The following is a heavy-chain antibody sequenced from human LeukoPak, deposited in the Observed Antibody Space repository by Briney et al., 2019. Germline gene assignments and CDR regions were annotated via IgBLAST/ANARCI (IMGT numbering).Heavy chain of an antibody. CDR1: GFTFSNYA. CDR2: ISGGGSST. Sequence: PGGSLRLSCAASGFTFSNYAMSWVRQAPGKGLEWVSAISGGGSSTYYADFVKGRFTISRDNAKNMPYMQMNSLRAEDTAVYYCATHCSSTTCYAYWGQGTLVTVSS. J-gene: IGHJ4*02. V-gene: IGHV3-23*01. CDR3: ATHCSSTTCYAY. D-gene: IGHD2-2*01.